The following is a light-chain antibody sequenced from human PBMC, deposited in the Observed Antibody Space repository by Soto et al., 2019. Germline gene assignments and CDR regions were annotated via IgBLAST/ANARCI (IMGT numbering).Light chain of an antibody. V-gene: IGKV3-20*01. CDR1: QPVSSNF. CDR2: GVS. J-gene: IGKJ5*01. Sequence: ELVLTQSPGTLSLSPGESATLSCRASQPVSSNFLAWYQQKPGQAPRLLIYGVSSRASSIPDRFFGSGSGTDFTLTINRLEPEDFAVYYCQQYANSPITFGQGTRLEIK. CDR3: QQYANSPIT.